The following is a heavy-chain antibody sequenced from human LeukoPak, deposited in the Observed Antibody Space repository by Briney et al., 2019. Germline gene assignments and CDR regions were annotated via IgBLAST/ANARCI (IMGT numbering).Heavy chain of an antibody. J-gene: IGHJ5*02. CDR3: TRDLGYCTSTRCYGGWFDP. CDR1: GFTFSSAW. Sequence: RPGGSLRLSCAASGFTFSSAWMHWVRQGPGTGLVWVSRITDDGITNYGDSVKGRFTISRDNAKNTLYLQMNSLRAEDTAVYYCTRDLGYCTSTRCYGGWFDPWGQGTLVTVSS. CDR2: ITDDGIT. V-gene: IGHV3-74*01. D-gene: IGHD2-2*01.